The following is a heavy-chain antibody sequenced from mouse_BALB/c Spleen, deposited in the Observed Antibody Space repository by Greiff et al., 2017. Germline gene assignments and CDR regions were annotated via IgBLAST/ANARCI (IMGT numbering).Heavy chain of an antibody. Sequence: QVQLQQSGAELVKPGASVKLSCKASGYTFTSYYMYWVKQRPGHGLEWIGEINPSNGGTNFNEKFKSKATLTVDKSSSTAYMQLSSLTSEDSAVYYCTREGIPRSYWGQGTLVTVSA. D-gene: IGHD3-1*01. V-gene: IGHV1S81*02. CDR1: GYTFTSYY. J-gene: IGHJ3*01. CDR3: TREGIPRSY. CDR2: INPSNGGT.